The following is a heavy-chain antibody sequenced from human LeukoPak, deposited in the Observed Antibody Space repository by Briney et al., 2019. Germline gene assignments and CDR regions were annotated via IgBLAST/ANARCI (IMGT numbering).Heavy chain of an antibody. J-gene: IGHJ3*02. V-gene: IGHV3-74*01. CDR2: IIPEGSST. CDR1: GFFLSTSW. Sequence: GRFLSLASAAAGFFLSTSWVVWVRQPPGKGFVWLSRIIPEGSSTSYADSVKGRFTVSRDIARNTVTLQMNSLRAEDSAVYYCARLKGITTQPMTEGVDIWGQGTMVTVSS. CDR3: ARLKGITTQPMTEGVDI. D-gene: IGHD3-3*01.